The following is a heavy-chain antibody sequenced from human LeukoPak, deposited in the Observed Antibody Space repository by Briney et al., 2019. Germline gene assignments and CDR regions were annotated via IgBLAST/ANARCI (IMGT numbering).Heavy chain of an antibody. J-gene: IGHJ5*02. D-gene: IGHD1-7*01. V-gene: IGHV4-30-2*01. CDR3: ARGGTTDWFDP. Sequence: TLSLTCAVSGGSISSGRYSWSWIRQPPGKGLEWIGYIYHSGSTYYNPSLKSRVTISVDRFKNQFSLKLNSVTAADTAVYYCARGGTTDWFDPWGQGTLVTVSS. CDR1: GGSISSGRYS. CDR2: IYHSGST.